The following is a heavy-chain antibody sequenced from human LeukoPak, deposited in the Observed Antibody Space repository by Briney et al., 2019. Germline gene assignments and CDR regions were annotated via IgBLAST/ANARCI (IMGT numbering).Heavy chain of an antibody. V-gene: IGHV4-4*02. D-gene: IGHD3-3*01. J-gene: IGHJ6*02. CDR1: GGSISSRNW. CDR3: AIEGDDFWSGYYGGMDV. Sequence: SETLSLTCAVSGGSISSRNWWSWVRQPPGKGLEWIGEIYHSGSINYNPSLKSRVTISVDTSKNQFSLKLSSVTAADTAVYYCAIEGDDFWSGYYGGMDVWGQGTTVTVSS. CDR2: IYHSGSI.